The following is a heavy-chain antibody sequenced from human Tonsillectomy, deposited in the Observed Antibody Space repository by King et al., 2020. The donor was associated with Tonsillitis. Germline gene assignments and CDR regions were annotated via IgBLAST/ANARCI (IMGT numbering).Heavy chain of an antibody. V-gene: IGHV3-11*06. Sequence: VQLVESGGGLVKPGGSLRLSCAASQFTFSDYHMGWIRQAPGKGLEWVSYISSSSSYTIYADSVRGRFTISRDTAKNSLYLQMNSLRAEDTAVYYCARDSRDYGDFGGYFDLWGRGTLVTVSS. CDR3: ARDSRDYGDFGGYFDL. J-gene: IGHJ2*01. D-gene: IGHD4-17*01. CDR2: ISSSSSYT. CDR1: QFTFSDYH.